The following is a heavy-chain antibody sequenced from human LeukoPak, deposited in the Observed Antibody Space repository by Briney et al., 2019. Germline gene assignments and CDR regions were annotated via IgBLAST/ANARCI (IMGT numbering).Heavy chain of an antibody. CDR2: ISSSSRTI. J-gene: IGHJ4*02. CDR1: GFTFSDYS. Sequence: GGSLRLSCVASGFTFSDYSMKWVRQAPGKGLEWVSYISSSSRTIDYADSVKGRFTISRDNARNSLYLQMNSLRDEDTAVYYCARASPPLHWGQGTLVTVSS. CDR3: ARASPPLH. D-gene: IGHD2-15*01. V-gene: IGHV3-48*02.